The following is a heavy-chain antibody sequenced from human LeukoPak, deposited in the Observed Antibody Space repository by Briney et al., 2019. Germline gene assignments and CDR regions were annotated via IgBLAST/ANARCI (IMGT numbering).Heavy chain of an antibody. Sequence: PSETLSLTCTVSGGSISSYYWSWIRQPPPKELEWIGYIYYSGSTNYNPSLKSRVTISVDTSKNQFSLKLTSVTAADTAVYYCASSPSGYWWNFDCWGQGTLVTVSS. CDR3: ASSPSGYWWNFDC. D-gene: IGHD3-22*01. CDR1: GGSISSYY. J-gene: IGHJ4*02. V-gene: IGHV4-59*08. CDR2: IYYSGST.